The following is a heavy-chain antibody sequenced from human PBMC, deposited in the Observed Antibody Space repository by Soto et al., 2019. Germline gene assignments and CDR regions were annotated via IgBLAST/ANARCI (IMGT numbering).Heavy chain of an antibody. CDR1: GYTFTRYT. V-gene: IGHV1-3*01. CDR2: INPDNGNT. D-gene: IGHD2-15*01. CDR3: ARGIATGQLDP. J-gene: IGHJ5*02. Sequence: ASVKVSCKXSGYTFTRYTMNWVRQAPGQRLEWMGWINPDNGNTKSSQKFQDRVIITRDTSASTAYMDLSSLGSEDTAVYYCARGIATGQLDPWGQGTLVTVSS.